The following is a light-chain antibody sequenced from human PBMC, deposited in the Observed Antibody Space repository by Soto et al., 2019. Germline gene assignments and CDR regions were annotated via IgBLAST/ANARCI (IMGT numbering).Light chain of an antibody. Sequence: EIVLTQSPGTLSLSRGERATVSCRASQSVGSNYLAWYQREPGQAPRLLIYGASSRATGIPDRFSGSGSGTDFTLTISRLEPEDFSVYYCQQYATTPFTFGPGTKVDI. J-gene: IGKJ3*01. CDR3: QQYATTPFT. CDR1: QSVGSNY. CDR2: GAS. V-gene: IGKV3-20*01.